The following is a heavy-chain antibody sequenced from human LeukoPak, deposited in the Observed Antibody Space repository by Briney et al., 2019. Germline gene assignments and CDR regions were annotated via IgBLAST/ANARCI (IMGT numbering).Heavy chain of an antibody. CDR3: APTQAYSTHGFAF. Sequence: ASVRVSCKASGYTFISYNINWLRQATGQGLEWMGWMNPKSGGTNYSPKFQGRVTMTRDTSISTAYMELSRLRSDDTAVYYRAPTQAYSTHGFAFWGQGTLVTVSS. D-gene: IGHD6-13*01. V-gene: IGHV1-2*02. CDR2: MNPKSGGT. CDR1: GYTFISYN. J-gene: IGHJ4*02.